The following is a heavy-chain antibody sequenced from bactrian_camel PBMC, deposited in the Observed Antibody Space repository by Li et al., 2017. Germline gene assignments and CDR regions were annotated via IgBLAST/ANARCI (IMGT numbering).Heavy chain of an antibody. D-gene: IGHD2*01. CDR2: IRRDGSVT. V-gene: IGHV3S7*01. J-gene: IGHJ4*01. Sequence: HVQLVESGGGLVQPGGSLRLSCAASGFTFSDYTMTWVRQAPGKGLEWVSSIRRDGSVTSYADSVKGRFTISRDNAKNTVYLQMDSLKSEDTALYYCATMPPPWCAGGYCEVYELNYWGQGTQVTVS. CDR1: GFTFSDYT. CDR3: ATMPPPWCAGGYCEVYELNY.